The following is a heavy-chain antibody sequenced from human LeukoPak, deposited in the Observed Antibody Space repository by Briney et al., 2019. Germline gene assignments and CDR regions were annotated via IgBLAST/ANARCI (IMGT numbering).Heavy chain of an antibody. Sequence: GGSLRLSCAASGFTFSSYAMHWVRQAPGKGLEWVAVISYDGSNKYYADSVKGRFTISRDSSKNTLYLQMNSLRADDTAVYYCAKVDWGETYGDYSPFDYWGQGTLVTVSS. CDR3: AKVDWGETYGDYSPFDY. CDR2: ISYDGSNK. V-gene: IGHV3-30-3*01. D-gene: IGHD4-17*01. CDR1: GFTFSSYA. J-gene: IGHJ4*02.